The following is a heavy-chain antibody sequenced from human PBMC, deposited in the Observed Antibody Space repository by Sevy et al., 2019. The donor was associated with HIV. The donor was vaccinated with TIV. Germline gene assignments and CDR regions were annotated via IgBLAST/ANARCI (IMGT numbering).Heavy chain of an antibody. Sequence: GGSLRLSCEASGFIFKNYVMSWVRQAPGKGPEWVSTISDSGSTTNYADSVKGRFSISRDNSKQTLYLHMTRLGADDTGVYYCAKDRHQWPSDCWGQGTLVTVS. CDR2: ISDSGSTT. D-gene: IGHD6-19*01. V-gene: IGHV3-23*01. CDR3: AKDRHQWPSDC. J-gene: IGHJ4*02. CDR1: GFIFKNYV.